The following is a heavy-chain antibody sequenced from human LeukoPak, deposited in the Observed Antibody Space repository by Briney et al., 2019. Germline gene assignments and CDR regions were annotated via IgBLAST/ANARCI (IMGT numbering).Heavy chain of an antibody. J-gene: IGHJ4*02. V-gene: IGHV3-21*01. CDR1: GFTFSSYS. CDR3: AMGSRWLQPVL. Sequence: GGSLRLACAAYGFTFSSYSMNWVRQAPGKGLEWVSSISSSSSYIYYADSVKGRFTISRDNDKNSLYLQMSSLRAEDTAVYYCAMGSRWLQPVLGGEGTLVTVSS. D-gene: IGHD5-24*01. CDR2: ISSSSSYI.